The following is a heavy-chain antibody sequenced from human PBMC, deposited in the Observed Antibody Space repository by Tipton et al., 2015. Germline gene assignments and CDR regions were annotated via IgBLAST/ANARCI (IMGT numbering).Heavy chain of an antibody. V-gene: IGHV4-4*09. CDR3: ARARGRHGGLFDS. Sequence: TLSLTCTVAGGSMSSYSWSWIRQSPGKGLEWIGYISDSGTTNYNPSLKSRVTISVDTSKTQFSLKMSSVTASDTAVYYCARARGRHGGLFDSWGQGILVTVSS. D-gene: IGHD4-23*01. CDR1: GGSMSSYS. CDR2: ISDSGTT. J-gene: IGHJ4*02.